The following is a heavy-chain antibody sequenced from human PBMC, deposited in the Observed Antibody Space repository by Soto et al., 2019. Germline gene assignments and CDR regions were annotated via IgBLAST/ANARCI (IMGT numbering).Heavy chain of an antibody. Sequence: QVQLQQWGAGLLKPSETLSLTCAVYGGSFSGYYWSWIRQPPGKGLEWIGEINHSGSTNYNPSLKRRVTISVDTSKNQFSLKLSSVTAAGTAVYYCASRLDSGWYSSWGQGTLVTVSS. CDR3: ASRLDSGWYSS. CDR2: INHSGST. CDR1: GGSFSGYY. J-gene: IGHJ4*02. V-gene: IGHV4-34*01. D-gene: IGHD6-19*01.